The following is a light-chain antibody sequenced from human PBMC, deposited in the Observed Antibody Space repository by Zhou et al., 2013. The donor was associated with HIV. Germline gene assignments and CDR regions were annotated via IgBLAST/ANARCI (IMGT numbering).Light chain of an antibody. Sequence: EIVLTQSPGTLSLSPGERATLSCRASQSVSRNYLAWYQQRPGQAPRLLIYVASNRATGIPDRFSGSGSGTDFTLTISSLEPEDLAVYYCQQRSNWRITFGQGTRLEIK. CDR3: QQRSNWRIT. CDR2: VAS. V-gene: IGKV3D-20*02. J-gene: IGKJ5*01. CDR1: QSVSRNY.